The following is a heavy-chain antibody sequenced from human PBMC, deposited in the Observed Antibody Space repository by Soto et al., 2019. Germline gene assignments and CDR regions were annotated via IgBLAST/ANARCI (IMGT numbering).Heavy chain of an antibody. D-gene: IGHD6-6*01. J-gene: IGHJ5*02. CDR2: INAGNGDT. CDR3: ARDLTEYSSSFGFDP. V-gene: IGHV1-3*01. CDR1: GYIFSYYA. Sequence: ASVKVSCKASGYIFSYYAIHWVRQAPGQRLEWKGWINAGNGDTKYSQKYKGRETITRDTSASTAYMELRSLRSDDTAVYYCARDLTEYSSSFGFDPWGQGTLVTVSS.